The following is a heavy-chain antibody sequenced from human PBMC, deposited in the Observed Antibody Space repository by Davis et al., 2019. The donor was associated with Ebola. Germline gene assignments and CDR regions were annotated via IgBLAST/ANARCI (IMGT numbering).Heavy chain of an antibody. CDR3: ARDWGRNGYPPFDY. J-gene: IGHJ4*02. V-gene: IGHV1-18*04. Sequence: ASVKVSCKASGYTFTSYGISWVRQAPGQGLEWMGWIITDNGNRNYAQKFQGRVIMTTDTSTGTAYMELGSLKSDDTAVYFCARDWGRNGYPPFDYWGQGTLITVSS. CDR2: IITDNGNR. CDR1: GYTFTSYG. D-gene: IGHD3-16*01.